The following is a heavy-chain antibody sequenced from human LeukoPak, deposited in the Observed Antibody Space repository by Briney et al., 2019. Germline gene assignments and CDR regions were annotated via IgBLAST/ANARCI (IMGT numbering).Heavy chain of an antibody. Sequence: ASVKVSCKASGYTFTGYYMHWVRQAPGQGLEWMGWINPNSGGTNYAQKFQGRVTMTGDTSINTVYMELSRLTSDDTAVYYCARYCGSTSCYGFDYWGQGTLVTVSS. CDR1: GYTFTGYY. D-gene: IGHD2-2*01. V-gene: IGHV1-2*02. CDR2: INPNSGGT. J-gene: IGHJ4*02. CDR3: ARYCGSTSCYGFDY.